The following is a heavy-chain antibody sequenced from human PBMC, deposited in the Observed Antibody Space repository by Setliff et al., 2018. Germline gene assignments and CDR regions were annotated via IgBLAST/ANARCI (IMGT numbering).Heavy chain of an antibody. D-gene: IGHD4-17*01. Sequence: SETLSLTCTVSGASINNSLNYWAWIRQPPXXXXEGXXXXXXXXSXYYNPSXXSRVTISVDASKNHFSLKVHSLTVADTAVYCCAIPGYGDYFGYFRNWSQGTLVTVSS. CDR3: AIPGYGDYFGYFRN. CDR2: XXXXXSX. J-gene: IGHJ1*01. V-gene: IGHV4-39*02. CDR1: GASINNSLNY.